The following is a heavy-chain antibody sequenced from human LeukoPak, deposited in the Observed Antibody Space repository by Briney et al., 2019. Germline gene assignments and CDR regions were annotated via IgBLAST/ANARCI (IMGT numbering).Heavy chain of an antibody. CDR2: IYPGDSDT. V-gene: IGHV5-51*01. Sequence: GESLKISCKGSGYSFTSYWIGWVRQMPGKGLEWMGIIYPGDSDTRYSPSFQGQVTISADKSISTAYLQWSSLKASDTAMYYCARLAGAVVGTFPTIRGSDYWFDPWGQGTLVTVSS. J-gene: IGHJ5*02. CDR1: GYSFTSYW. CDR3: ARLAGAVVGTFPTIRGSDYWFDP. D-gene: IGHD6-19*01.